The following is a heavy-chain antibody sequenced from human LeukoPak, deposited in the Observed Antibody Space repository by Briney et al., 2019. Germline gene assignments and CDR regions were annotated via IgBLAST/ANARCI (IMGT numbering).Heavy chain of an antibody. J-gene: IGHJ4*02. V-gene: IGHV4-39*07. Sequence: PSETLSLTCSVSGGSISRNHYYWDWIRQPPGKGLEWIATIYYSGSTYYNPSLKSRVTISVDTSKNQISLELNSVTAADTAVYYCTRSYRGYDGTHFDYWGRGTQVTVSS. D-gene: IGHD5-12*01. CDR2: IYYSGST. CDR3: TRSYRGYDGTHFDY. CDR1: GGSISRNHYY.